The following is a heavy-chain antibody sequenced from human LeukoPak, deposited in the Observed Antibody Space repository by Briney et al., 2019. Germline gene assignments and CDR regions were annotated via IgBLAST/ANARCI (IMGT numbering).Heavy chain of an antibody. Sequence: PSETLSLTCTVSGGSISSYYWSWIRQPPGKGLEWIGYIYYSGSTNYNPSLKSRVTISVDTSKNQFSLKLSSVTAADTAVYYCAREINGYYYGSGSYYHFDYWGQGTLVTVSS. CDR1: GGSISSYY. CDR3: AREINGYYYGSGSYYHFDY. V-gene: IGHV4-59*12. CDR2: IYYSGST. J-gene: IGHJ4*02. D-gene: IGHD3-10*01.